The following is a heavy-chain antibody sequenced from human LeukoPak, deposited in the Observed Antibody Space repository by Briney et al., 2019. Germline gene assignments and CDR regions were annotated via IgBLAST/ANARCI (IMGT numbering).Heavy chain of an antibody. CDR1: GGSISSYY. CDR2: IYYSGST. D-gene: IGHD2-15*01. J-gene: IGHJ6*03. Sequence: ETLSLTCTVSGGSISSYYWSWIRQPPGKRLEWIGYIYYSGSTNYNPSLKSRVTISVDTSKNQFSLKLSSVTAADTAVYYCARTTEGYCRGRSCYSYYYYMDVWGKGTTVTVSS. CDR3: ARTTEGYCRGRSCYSYYYYMDV. V-gene: IGHV4-59*01.